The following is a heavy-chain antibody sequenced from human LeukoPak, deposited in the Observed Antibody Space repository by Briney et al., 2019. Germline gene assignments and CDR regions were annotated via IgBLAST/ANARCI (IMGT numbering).Heavy chain of an antibody. CDR2: IYYSGST. Sequence: SETLSLTCTVSGASISPHYWTWIRQAPGRGLEWIGYIYYSGSTNYNPSLKSRVTISVDTSKNQFSLKLSSVTAADTAVYYCAGTYYYDANWFDPWGQGTLVTVSS. J-gene: IGHJ5*02. CDR1: GASISPHY. CDR3: AGTYYYDANWFDP. V-gene: IGHV4-59*11. D-gene: IGHD3-22*01.